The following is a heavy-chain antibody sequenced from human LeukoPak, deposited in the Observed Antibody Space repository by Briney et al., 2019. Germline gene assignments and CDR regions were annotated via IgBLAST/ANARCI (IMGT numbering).Heavy chain of an antibody. V-gene: IGHV4-59*02. CDR1: GVSVRNTY. J-gene: IGHJ3*01. CDR3: ARLQDSATWISDDAFDF. CDR2: ISFTGST. D-gene: IGHD2-2*03. Sequence: PSETLSLTCSVSGVSVRNTYWSWVRQPPGKGLEWIGYISFTGSTNYNPSLKGRVIISEDTSKKEVSLKVRAVSVADTAVYYCARLQDSATWISDDAFDFWGQGTVVIVSS.